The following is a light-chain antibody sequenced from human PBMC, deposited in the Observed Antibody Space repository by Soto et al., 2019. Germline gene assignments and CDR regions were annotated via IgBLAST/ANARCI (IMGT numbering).Light chain of an antibody. CDR3: CSYAGSSFYV. CDR2: EGT. J-gene: IGLJ1*01. V-gene: IGLV2-23*01. CDR1: SSDVGNYNL. Sequence: QSALTLPASVSGSPGQSITIACTGTSSDVGNYNLVSWYQQHPGKAPKLMIYEGTKRPSGVSNRFSGSKSGNTASLTISGLQAEDEADYYCCSYAGSSFYVFGTGTKLTVL.